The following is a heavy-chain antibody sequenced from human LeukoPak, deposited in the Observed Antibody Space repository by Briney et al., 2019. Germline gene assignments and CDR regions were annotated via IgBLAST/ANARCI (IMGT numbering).Heavy chain of an antibody. V-gene: IGHV3-64*01. Sequence: PGGSLRLSCAASGFTFSSHAMFWVRQAPRKGLEYVSAITSNGGSTFYANSVQGRFTISRDNSKNTLYLQMGSLRPEDMAVYYCARGSGYMFGYWGQGTLVTVSS. D-gene: IGHD3-22*01. CDR1: GFTFSSHA. CDR2: ITSNGGST. J-gene: IGHJ4*02. CDR3: ARGSGYMFGY.